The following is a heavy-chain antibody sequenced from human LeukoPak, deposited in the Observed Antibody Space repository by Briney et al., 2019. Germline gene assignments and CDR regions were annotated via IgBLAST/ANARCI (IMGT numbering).Heavy chain of an antibody. Sequence: VASVKVSCKASGYTFTSYAMHWVRQAPGQRLEWMGWINAGNGNTKYSQKFQGRVTITRDTSASTAYMEPSSLRSEDTAVYYCARDQPAYYYDSSGYYYGNWFDPWGQGTLVTVSS. J-gene: IGHJ5*02. D-gene: IGHD3-22*01. CDR1: GYTFTSYA. CDR3: ARDQPAYYYDSSGYYYGNWFDP. CDR2: INAGNGNT. V-gene: IGHV1-3*01.